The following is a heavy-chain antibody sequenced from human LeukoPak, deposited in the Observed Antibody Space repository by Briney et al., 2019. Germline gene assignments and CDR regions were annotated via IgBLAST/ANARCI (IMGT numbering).Heavy chain of an antibody. CDR2: IYYSGNT. D-gene: IGHD6-19*01. CDR3: ARGSGWSLSAFDI. J-gene: IGHJ3*02. CDR1: GDSISSYY. V-gene: IGHV4-59*01. Sequence: TSETLSLTCTVSGDSISSYYWSWIRQPPGKGLEGIGYIYYSGNTNYNPSLKSRVTMSADTSKDQFSLKLSSVTAADTAIYYCARGSGWSLSAFDIWGQGTMVTVSS.